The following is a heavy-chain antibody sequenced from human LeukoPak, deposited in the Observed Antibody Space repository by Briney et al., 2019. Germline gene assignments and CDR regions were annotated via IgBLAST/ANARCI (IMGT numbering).Heavy chain of an antibody. J-gene: IGHJ4*01. CDR2: TFWNDDK. CDR1: GFSLSTTGVG. Sequence: SGPTLVKPTQTLTLTCTFSGFSLSTTGVGVGWIRQPPGKALEWLAITFWNDDKSYSPSLKSRLTISKDTSKNQVVLIMTNMDPVDTATYYCAHKPVGSGSYNMWGQGTLVTVFS. CDR3: AHKPVGSGSYNM. D-gene: IGHD3-10*01. V-gene: IGHV2-5*01.